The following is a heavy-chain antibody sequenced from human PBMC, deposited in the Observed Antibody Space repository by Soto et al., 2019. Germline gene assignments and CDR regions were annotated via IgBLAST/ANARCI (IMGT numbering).Heavy chain of an antibody. Sequence: SVKVSCKASGGTFSSYAISWVRQAPGQGLEWMGGIIPIFGTANYAQKFQGRVTITADESTSTAYMELSSLRSEDTAVYYCARDLAVPAAEPIYYYYYGMDVWGQGTTVTVSS. CDR3: ARDLAVPAAEPIYYYYYGMDV. D-gene: IGHD2-2*01. V-gene: IGHV1-69*13. CDR2: IIPIFGTA. J-gene: IGHJ6*02. CDR1: GGTFSSYA.